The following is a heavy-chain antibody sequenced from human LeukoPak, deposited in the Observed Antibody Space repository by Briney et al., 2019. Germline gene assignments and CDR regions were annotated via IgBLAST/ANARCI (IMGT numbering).Heavy chain of an antibody. CDR1: GFTFSGYA. V-gene: IGHV3-23*01. CDR3: AKDHRHYYDSSGYYRGGFDY. CDR2: ISGSGGST. J-gene: IGHJ4*02. Sequence: GGSLRLSCAASGFTFSGYAMSWVRQAPGKGLEWVSAISGSGGSTYYADSVKGRFTISRDNSKNTLYLQMNSLRAEDTAVYYCAKDHRHYYDSSGYYRGGFDYWGQGTLVTVSS. D-gene: IGHD3-22*01.